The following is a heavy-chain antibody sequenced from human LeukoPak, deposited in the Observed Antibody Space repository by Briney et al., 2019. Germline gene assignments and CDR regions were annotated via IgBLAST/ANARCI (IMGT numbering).Heavy chain of an antibody. D-gene: IGHD3-10*01. CDR1: GFTFSSYA. CDR3: AKDTYYYGSGSYQPIVYYFDY. Sequence: QSGGFLRLSCAASGFTFSSYAMSWVRQAPGKGLEWVSAISGSGGSTYYADSVKGRFTISRDNSKNTLYLQMNSLRAEDTAVYYCAKDTYYYGSGSYQPIVYYFDYWGQGTLVTVSS. V-gene: IGHV3-23*01. J-gene: IGHJ4*02. CDR2: ISGSGGST.